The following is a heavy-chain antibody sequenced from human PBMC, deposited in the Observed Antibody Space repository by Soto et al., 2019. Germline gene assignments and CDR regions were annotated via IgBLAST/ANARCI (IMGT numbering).Heavy chain of an antibody. V-gene: IGHV3-23*01. J-gene: IGHJ6*02. CDR2: ISGSGDKT. CDR1: GFSFSTYP. Sequence: VGSLRLSCAASGFSFSTYPMVWVRQAPGKRLEAVSSISGSGDKTYYKDSVKGRFTISRDNSKNTVDLRMNSLRPEDTAVYYCAKILSTLNTYYYGMDACGQVTTVTVSS. CDR3: AKILSTLNTYYYGMDA. D-gene: IGHD4-17*01.